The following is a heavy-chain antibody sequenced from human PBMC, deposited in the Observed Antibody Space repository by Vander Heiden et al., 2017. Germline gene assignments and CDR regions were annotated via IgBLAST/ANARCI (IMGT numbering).Heavy chain of an antibody. CDR1: GFTFSSHA. CDR2: ISGSGGST. CDR3: AKDLDYDFWSGSDY. V-gene: IGHV3-23*01. Sequence: EVQLLESGGGLVQPGGSLRLSCAASGFTFSSHAMSWVRQAPGKGLEWVSAISGSGGSTYYADSVKGRFTISRDNSKNTLYLQMNSLRAEDTAVYYCAKDLDYDFWSGSDYWGQGTLVTVSS. J-gene: IGHJ4*02. D-gene: IGHD3-3*01.